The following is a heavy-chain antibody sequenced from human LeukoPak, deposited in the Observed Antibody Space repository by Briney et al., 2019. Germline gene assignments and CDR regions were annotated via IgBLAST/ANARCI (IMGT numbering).Heavy chain of an antibody. CDR2: IKQDGSKN. V-gene: IGHV3-7*01. D-gene: IGHD6-13*01. CDR1: GFTFNNYW. CDR3: ARLPRRPGVWSIIAAAGTKTDY. J-gene: IGHJ4*02. Sequence: GSLRLSCTASGFTFNNYWMSWVRRAPGKGLEWVANIKQDGSKNYYVDSVKGRFTISRDNAKNSVYLQMNSLRAEDTAVYYCARLPRRPGVWSIIAAAGTKTDYWGQGTLVTVSS.